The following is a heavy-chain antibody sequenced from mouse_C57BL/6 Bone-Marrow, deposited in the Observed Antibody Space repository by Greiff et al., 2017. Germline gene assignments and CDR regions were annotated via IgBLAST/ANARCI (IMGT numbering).Heavy chain of an antibody. V-gene: IGHV1-64*01. CDR1: GYTFTSYW. J-gene: IGHJ2*01. D-gene: IGHD3-2*02. CDR3: ARELRLRLFDD. Sequence: QVQLQQPGAELVKPGASVKLSCKASGYTFTSYWMHWVKQRPGQGLEWIGMIHPNSGSTNYNEKFKSKATLTVDKSSSTAYMQLSSLTSEDSAVYYCARELRLRLFDDWGQGTTLTVAS. CDR2: IHPNSGST.